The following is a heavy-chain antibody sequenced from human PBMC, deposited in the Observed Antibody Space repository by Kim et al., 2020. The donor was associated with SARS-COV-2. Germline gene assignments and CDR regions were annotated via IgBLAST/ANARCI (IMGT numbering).Heavy chain of an antibody. CDR2: IKSKTDGGTT. V-gene: IGHV3-15*01. CDR3: TTYGSQYYDFWSGYYPFLAY. CDR1: GFTFSNAW. J-gene: IGHJ4*02. D-gene: IGHD3-3*01. Sequence: GGSLRLSCAASGFTFSNAWMSWVRQAPGKGLEWVGRIKSKTDGGTTDYAAPVKGRFTISRDDSKNTLYLQMNSLKTEDTAVYYCTTYGSQYYDFWSGYYPFLAYWGQGTLVTVSS.